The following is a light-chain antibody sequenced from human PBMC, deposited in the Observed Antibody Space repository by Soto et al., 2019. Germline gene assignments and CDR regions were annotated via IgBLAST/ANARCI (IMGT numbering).Light chain of an antibody. Sequence: QSVLTQPPSASGTPGQRVTISCSGSGSNIGSNTVNWYQHLPGTAPKVLINTNAQRPSGVPDRFSGSKSGTSASLAISGLQSDDEADYYCATWDDNLNGPVFGGGTKLTVL. CDR2: TNA. CDR1: GSNIGSNT. J-gene: IGLJ3*02. V-gene: IGLV1-44*01. CDR3: ATWDDNLNGPV.